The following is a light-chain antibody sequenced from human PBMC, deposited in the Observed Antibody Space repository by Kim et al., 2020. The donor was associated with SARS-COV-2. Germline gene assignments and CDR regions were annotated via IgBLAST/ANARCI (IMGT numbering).Light chain of an antibody. V-gene: IGLV6-57*04. CDR3: QSYDSSTWV. CDR2: EDY. Sequence: NFMLTQPHSVSESPGKTVTIPCTRTSDTSATNYVQWYQQRPGRAPTTVIYEDYQRPSGVPDRFSASIDISSNSASITISGLKTEDEADYYCQSYDSSTWVFGGGTQLTVL. J-gene: IGLJ3*02. CDR1: SDTSATNY.